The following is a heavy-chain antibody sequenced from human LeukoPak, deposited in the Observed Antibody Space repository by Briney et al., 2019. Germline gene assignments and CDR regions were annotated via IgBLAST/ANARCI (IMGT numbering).Heavy chain of an antibody. CDR2: MSDSSGSTI. D-gene: IGHD2-8*02. V-gene: IGHV3-48*04. J-gene: IGHJ4*02. CDR1: GFTFSHYS. CDR3: ATTKPGAPNLLDS. Sequence: QTGGSLRLSCAASGFTFSHYSMNWVRQAPGKGLEWVSFMSDSSGSTIYYADSVKGRFTISRDNVENTLYLQMNSLRAEDTAVYFCATTKPGAPNLLDSWGQGTLVTVSS.